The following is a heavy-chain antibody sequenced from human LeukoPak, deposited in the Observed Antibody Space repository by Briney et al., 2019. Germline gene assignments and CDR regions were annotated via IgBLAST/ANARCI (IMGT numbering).Heavy chain of an antibody. V-gene: IGHV3-73*01. CDR3: ASQYNSGSGAIY. CDR2: ISNKANSYAT. D-gene: IGHD6-19*01. J-gene: IGHJ4*02. CDR1: GFTFSGSA. Sequence: PGGSLRLSCAASGFTFSGSAMHWVRQASGKGLEWVGRISNKANSYATAYAASVKGRFTISRDDSKNTAYLQMNSLKTEDTAVYYCASQYNSGSGAIYWGQGTLVTVSS.